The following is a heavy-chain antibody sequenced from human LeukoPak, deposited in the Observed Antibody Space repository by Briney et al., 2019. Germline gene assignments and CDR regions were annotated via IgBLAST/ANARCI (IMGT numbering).Heavy chain of an antibody. Sequence: GASVKVSCKASGYTFTSYYMHWVRQAPGQGLEWMGIINPSGGSTSYAQKFQGRVTMTRDTSTSTVYMELSSLRSEDTAVYYCARDRRFIVGANDAFDIWGQGTMVTVSS. CDR1: GYTFTSYY. CDR2: INPSGGST. J-gene: IGHJ3*02. CDR3: ARDRRFIVGANDAFDI. V-gene: IGHV1-46*01. D-gene: IGHD1-26*01.